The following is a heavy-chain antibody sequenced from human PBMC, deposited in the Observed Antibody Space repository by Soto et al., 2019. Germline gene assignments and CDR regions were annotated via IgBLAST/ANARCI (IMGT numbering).Heavy chain of an antibody. CDR3: VFKQQLAPIDY. V-gene: IGHV3-53*04. J-gene: IGHJ4*02. Sequence: GGSLRLSCAASGFTVSSNYMSWVRQAPGKGLEWVSVIYSGGSTYYADSVKGRFTISRHNCKNTLYLQMNSLRAEDTAVYYCVFKQQLAPIDYWGQGTLVTVSS. CDR1: GFTVSSNY. CDR2: IYSGGST. D-gene: IGHD6-13*01.